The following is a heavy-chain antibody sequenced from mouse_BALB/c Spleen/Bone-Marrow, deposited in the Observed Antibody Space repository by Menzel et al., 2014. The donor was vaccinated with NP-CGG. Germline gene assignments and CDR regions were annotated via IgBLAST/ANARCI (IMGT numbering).Heavy chain of an antibody. D-gene: IGHD2-4*01. Sequence: EVKLMESGGGLMKSGGSLKLSCAASGFTFSNYGMSWVRQTPEKRLEWVATISGGGGYTFYSDSVKGRFTISRDNAKNNLYLQLSSLRSEDTAVYYCARHAYYDQTEVSFVYWGQGTLVTVSA. CDR3: ARHAYYDQTEVSFVY. J-gene: IGHJ3*01. V-gene: IGHV5-9-2*01. CDR2: ISGGGGYT. CDR1: GFTFSNYG.